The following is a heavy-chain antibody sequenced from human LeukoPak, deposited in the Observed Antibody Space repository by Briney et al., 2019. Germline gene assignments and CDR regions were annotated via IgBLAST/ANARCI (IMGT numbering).Heavy chain of an antibody. V-gene: IGHV3-48*03. CDR3: ARDEEDIVVVTAVDY. Sequence: PGGSLRLSCAASGFSFSSYEMNWVRQAPGKGLEWVSYISSSGSTIYYADSVKGRFTISRDNAKNSLYLQMNSLRAEDTAVYYCARDEEDIVVVTAVDYWGQGTLVTVSS. CDR2: ISSSGSTI. CDR1: GFSFSSYE. D-gene: IGHD2-21*02. J-gene: IGHJ4*02.